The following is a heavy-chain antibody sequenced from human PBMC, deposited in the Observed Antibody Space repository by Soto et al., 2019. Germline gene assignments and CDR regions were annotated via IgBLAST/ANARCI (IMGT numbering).Heavy chain of an antibody. J-gene: IGHJ6*02. D-gene: IGHD3-10*01. CDR2: INHSGST. Sequence: QVQLQQWGAGLLKPSETLSLTCAVYGGSFSGYYWSWIRQPPGKGLEWIGEINHSGSTNYNQSLKSRVTISVDTSKNQFSLKLRSVTAADTAVYYCARVPRYYYGSGSYYNVPYGMDVWGQGTTVTVSS. V-gene: IGHV4-34*01. CDR3: ARVPRYYYGSGSYYNVPYGMDV. CDR1: GGSFSGYY.